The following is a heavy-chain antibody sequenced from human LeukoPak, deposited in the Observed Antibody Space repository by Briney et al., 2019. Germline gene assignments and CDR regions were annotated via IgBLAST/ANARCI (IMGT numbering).Heavy chain of an antibody. Sequence: ASVKVSCKASGYTFTSYAMHWVRQAPGQRLEWMGWINAGNGNTKYSQEFQGRVTITRDTSASTAYMELSSLRSEDMAVYYCARAGKHHSSSWYRGSPNWFDPWGQGTLVTVSS. CDR3: ARAGKHHSSSWYRGSPNWFDP. D-gene: IGHD6-13*01. CDR2: INAGNGNT. V-gene: IGHV1-3*03. CDR1: GYTFTSYA. J-gene: IGHJ5*02.